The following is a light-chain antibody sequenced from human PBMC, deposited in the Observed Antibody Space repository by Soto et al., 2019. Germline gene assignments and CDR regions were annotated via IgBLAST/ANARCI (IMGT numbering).Light chain of an antibody. CDR1: SSDVGNYNL. J-gene: IGLJ1*01. CDR3: SSYTSSNTLHYV. CDR2: EVS. V-gene: IGLV2-14*02. Sequence: QSALTQPASVSGSPGQSITVFCTGSSSDVGNYNLVSWYQQHPGKAPKLIIYEVSNRPSGVSYRFSGSKSGNTASLTISGLQAEDEADYYCSSYTSSNTLHYVFGSGTKVTVL.